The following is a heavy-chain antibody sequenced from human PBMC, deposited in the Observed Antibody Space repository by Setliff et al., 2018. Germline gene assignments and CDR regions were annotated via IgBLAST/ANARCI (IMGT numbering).Heavy chain of an antibody. CDR3: ARHHAQYYSDSSGYFYEDWYFDL. D-gene: IGHD3-22*01. Sequence: SETLSLTCTVSGGGSINNYYWSWVRQPPGKGLEWIGYIYYSGTTNSIPSLKSRVTISVDTSKNQFSLKLSSVTAADTAVYYCARHHAQYYSDSSGYFYEDWYFDLWGRGTLVTVSS. CDR1: GGGSINNYY. V-gene: IGHV4-59*08. CDR2: IYYSGTT. J-gene: IGHJ2*01.